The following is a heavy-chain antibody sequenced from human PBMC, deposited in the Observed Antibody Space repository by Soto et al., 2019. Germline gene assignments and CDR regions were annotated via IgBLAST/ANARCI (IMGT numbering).Heavy chain of an antibody. Sequence: PSETLSLTCTVPGGSISRDIHYWGWIRQPPGKGLEWIGTIYYSGNTHYNPSLRSRVTISMDTSKNQFSLRLTSVTAADTAVYYCARHTDCGSGSSCLGSDNMDTDAFDIWGQGTMVT. CDR2: IYYSGNT. CDR1: GGSISRDIHY. V-gene: IGHV4-39*01. J-gene: IGHJ3*02. CDR3: ARHTDCGSGSSCLGSDNMDTDAFDI. D-gene: IGHD3-10*01.